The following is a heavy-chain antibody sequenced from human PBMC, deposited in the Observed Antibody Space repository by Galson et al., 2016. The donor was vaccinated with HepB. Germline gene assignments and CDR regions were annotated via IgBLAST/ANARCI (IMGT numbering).Heavy chain of an antibody. CDR1: GFTFSDYY. Sequence: SLRLSCAASGFTFSDYYMNWIRQAPGKGLEWVSYISSSGSYIYYADSVKGRFTISRDNAKNSLYLQMNSLRAEDTAVYYCAKGRYCGGDCYSSDYWGQGTLVTVSS. V-gene: IGHV3-11*01. J-gene: IGHJ4*02. D-gene: IGHD2-21*02. CDR3: AKGRYCGGDCYSSDY. CDR2: ISSSGSYI.